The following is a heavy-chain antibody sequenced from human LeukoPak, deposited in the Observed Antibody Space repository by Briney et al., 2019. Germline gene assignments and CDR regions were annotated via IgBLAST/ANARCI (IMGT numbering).Heavy chain of an antibody. CDR1: GFTFSSYW. J-gene: IGHJ4*02. CDR3: ASRLPSGH. Sequence: GGSLRLSCAASGFTFSSYWMHWVRQAPGKGLVWVSRINSDGSSTNYADSVKGQFTIYRDSAKNTLYLQMNSLRDEDTAVYYCASRLPSGHWGQGTLVTVSS. D-gene: IGHD3-16*01. CDR2: INSDGSST. V-gene: IGHV3-74*01.